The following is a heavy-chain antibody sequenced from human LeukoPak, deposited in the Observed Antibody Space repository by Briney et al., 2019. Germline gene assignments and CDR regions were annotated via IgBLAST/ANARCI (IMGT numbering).Heavy chain of an antibody. CDR3: AAINHPSGPLY. CDR1: GYPFTTYW. Sequence: GESLKIFCEASGYPFTTYWIGWVRQLPGKGLGWVGYIYPGDSNLGYKPSFQGQVTVPVDKSITTAYLQWSSLKASDTGTYLCAAINHPSGPLYWGQGTPVTVSS. V-gene: IGHV5-51*01. D-gene: IGHD3-10*01. CDR2: IYPGDSNL. J-gene: IGHJ4*02.